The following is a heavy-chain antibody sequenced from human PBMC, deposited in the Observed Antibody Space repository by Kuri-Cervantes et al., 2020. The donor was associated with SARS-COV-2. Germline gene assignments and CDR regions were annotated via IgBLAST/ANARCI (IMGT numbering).Heavy chain of an antibody. CDR2: IYHSGST. Sequence: SETMSLTCTVSGYSISSGYYWGWMRQPPGKGLEWIGSIYHSGSTYYNPSLKSRVTISVDTSKNQFSLTLSSVTAADTAVYYCARHRMADAFGIWCQGTMVTVSS. V-gene: IGHV4-38-2*02. D-gene: IGHD2-8*01. CDR3: ARHRMADAFGI. CDR1: GYSISSGYY. J-gene: IGHJ3*02.